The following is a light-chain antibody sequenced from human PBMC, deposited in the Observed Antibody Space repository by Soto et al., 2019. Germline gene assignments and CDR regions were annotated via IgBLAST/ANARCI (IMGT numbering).Light chain of an antibody. V-gene: IGLV2-14*01. J-gene: IGLJ1*01. CDR3: FSDTSSGTYV. Sequence: QLVLTQPASLSGSPGPSLTISCTATSRHVWSSGYGLWYEHHPGKASIIMIYDVSNRPSEVSNRFPVSKPGNTASLTISGLQDDDETDYYSFSDTSSGTYVFGAGTKVTVL. CDR1: SRHVWSSGY. CDR2: DVS.